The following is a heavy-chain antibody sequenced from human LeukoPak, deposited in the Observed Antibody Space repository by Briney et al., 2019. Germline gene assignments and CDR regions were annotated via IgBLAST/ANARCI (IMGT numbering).Heavy chain of an antibody. CDR3: AKDFVRAGLFGCSSTSCYGARYFDY. CDR1: GFTFSSYA. CDR2: ISYDGSNK. J-gene: IGHJ4*02. D-gene: IGHD2-2*01. Sequence: GGSLGLSCAASGFTFSSYAMHWVRQAPGKGLEWVAVISYDGSNKYYADSVKGRFTISRDNSKNTLYLQMNSLRAEDTAVYYCAKDFVRAGLFGCSSTSCYGARYFDYWGQGTLVTVSS. V-gene: IGHV3-30*04.